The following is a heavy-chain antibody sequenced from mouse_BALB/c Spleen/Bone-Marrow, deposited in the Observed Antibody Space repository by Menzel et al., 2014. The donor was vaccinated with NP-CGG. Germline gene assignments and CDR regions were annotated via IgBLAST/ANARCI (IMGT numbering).Heavy chain of an antibody. CDR2: IDPANGNT. CDR3: ARDYDYFFDY. V-gene: IGHV14-3*02. CDR1: GFNIKDTY. Sequence: VHVKQSGAELVRPGASVKLSCTASGFNIKDTYMHWVKQRPEQGLEWIGWIDPANGNTKYDPNFQGKATITADPSSNTAYLQLSSLTSEDTAVYYCARDYDYFFDYWGQGTTLTVSS. D-gene: IGHD2-4*01. J-gene: IGHJ2*01.